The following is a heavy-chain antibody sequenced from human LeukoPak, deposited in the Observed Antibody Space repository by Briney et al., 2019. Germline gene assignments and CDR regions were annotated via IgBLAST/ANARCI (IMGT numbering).Heavy chain of an antibody. V-gene: IGHV4-30-2*06. J-gene: IGHJ5*02. Sequence: PSETLSLTCTVSGGAIASGGCSWNWIRQSPGKGLEWIGCIYDRGPAYYNPSLKSRFTISVDRPKNQFFLNVTSLIAADTAVYYCARSRQASGLLSSWGQGTPVVVSS. CDR2: IYDRGPA. CDR3: ARSRQASGLLSS. CDR1: GGAIASGGCS. D-gene: IGHD3-10*01.